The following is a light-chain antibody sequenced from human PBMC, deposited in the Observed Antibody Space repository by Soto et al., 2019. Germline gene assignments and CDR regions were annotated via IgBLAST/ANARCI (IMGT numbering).Light chain of an antibody. CDR3: QSYDSSLSGVV. Sequence: QSVLTQQPSVSGAPGQRVTISCTGSRSNIGAGYDVHWYQQLPGTAPKLLIYGNSNRPSGVPDRFSGSKSGTSASLAITGLQAEYEADYYCQSYDSSLSGVVFGGGTKLTVL. J-gene: IGLJ2*01. CDR1: RSNIGAGYD. V-gene: IGLV1-40*01. CDR2: GNS.